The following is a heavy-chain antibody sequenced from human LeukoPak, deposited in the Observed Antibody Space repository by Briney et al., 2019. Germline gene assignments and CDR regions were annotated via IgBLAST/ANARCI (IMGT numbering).Heavy chain of an antibody. CDR2: IKQDGSEK. CDR1: GFTFGSYW. J-gene: IGHJ4*02. V-gene: IGHV3-7*01. D-gene: IGHD6-6*01. Sequence: PGGSLRLSCAASGFTFGSYWMSWVRQAPGKGLEWVANIKQDGSEKYYVDSVKGRFTIPRDNAKNSLYLQMNSLRAEDTAVYYCARGARTHDYWGQGTLVTVSS. CDR3: ARGARTHDY.